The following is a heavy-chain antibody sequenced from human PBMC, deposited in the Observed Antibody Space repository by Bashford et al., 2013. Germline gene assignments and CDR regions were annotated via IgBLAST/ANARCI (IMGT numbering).Heavy chain of an antibody. CDR2: IYDSGNT. CDR3: ARALDEGYSYGLGFDY. V-gene: IGHV4-59*02. CDR1: GGSVTSSY. D-gene: IGHD5-18*01. Sequence: SETLSLTCTVSGGSVTSSYWTWIRQPPGKGLQWIGYIYDSGNTNYNPSLKSRVTISVDTSKNQFSLKLSSVTAADTAVYYCARALDEGYSYGLGFDYWGQGTLVTVSS. J-gene: IGHJ4*02.